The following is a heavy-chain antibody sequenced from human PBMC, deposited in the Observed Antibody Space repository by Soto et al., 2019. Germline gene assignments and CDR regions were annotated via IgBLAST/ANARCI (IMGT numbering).Heavy chain of an antibody. CDR2: ISSTTTTI. D-gene: IGHD5-12*01. CDR1: GFDFSSFS. CDR3: TRDPLRVAISQTYVMDV. Sequence: QLVESGGGLVQPGGSLRLSCAASGFDFSSFSMNWVRQAPGKGLEWVSYISSTTTTIYYADSVKGRFTISIDSAENSLYLQMNSLRDEDTAVYYCTRDPLRVAISQTYVMDVWGHGTSVTVSS. V-gene: IGHV3-48*02. J-gene: IGHJ6*02.